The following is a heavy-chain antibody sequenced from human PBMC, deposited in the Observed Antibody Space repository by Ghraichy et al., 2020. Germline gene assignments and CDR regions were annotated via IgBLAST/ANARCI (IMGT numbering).Heavy chain of an antibody. V-gene: IGHV4-34*01. CDR1: GGSFSGYY. Sequence: SETLSLTCAVYGGSFSGYYWSWIRQPPGKGLEWIGEINHSGSTNYNPSLKSRVTISVDTSKNQFSLKLSSVTAADTAVYYCARGIINIAAAGIYYYYMDVWGKGTTVTVSS. CDR3: ARGIINIAAAGIYYYYMDV. J-gene: IGHJ6*03. CDR2: INHSGST. D-gene: IGHD6-13*01.